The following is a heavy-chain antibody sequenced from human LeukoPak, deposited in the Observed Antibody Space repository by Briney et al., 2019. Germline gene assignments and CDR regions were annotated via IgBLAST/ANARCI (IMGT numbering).Heavy chain of an antibody. Sequence: PGGSLRLSCVASGFTFSSYAMSWARQAPGKGLEWVSGINWNGGSTGYADSVKGRFTISRDNAKNSLYLQMNSLRAEDTALYHCARDYDSSGYYFFDYWGQGTLVTVSS. D-gene: IGHD3-22*01. CDR2: INWNGGST. CDR3: ARDYDSSGYYFFDY. V-gene: IGHV3-20*01. J-gene: IGHJ4*02. CDR1: GFTFSSYA.